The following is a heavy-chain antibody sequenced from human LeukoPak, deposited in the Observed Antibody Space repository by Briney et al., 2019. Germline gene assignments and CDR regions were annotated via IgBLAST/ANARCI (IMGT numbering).Heavy chain of an antibody. CDR3: ARLTHRAYYYGSGSYHKVFDY. V-gene: IGHV4-34*01. D-gene: IGHD3-10*01. J-gene: IGHJ4*02. CDR1: GGSFSGYY. Sequence: SETLSLTCADYGGSFSGYYWSWIRRPPGKGLEWIGEINHSGSTDYNPSLKSRVTISVDTSKNQFSLKLSSVTAADTAVYYCARLTHRAYYYGSGSYHKVFDYRGQGTLVTVSS. CDR2: INHSGST.